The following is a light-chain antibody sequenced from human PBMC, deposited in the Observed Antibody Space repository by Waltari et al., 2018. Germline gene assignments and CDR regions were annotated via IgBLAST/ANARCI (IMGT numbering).Light chain of an antibody. V-gene: IGKV3-15*01. CDR1: QSINSN. CDR3: QQYNKWPLT. CDR2: GVS. J-gene: IGKJ4*01. Sequence: EIVMTQSPATLSVSPGERATLSCRASQSINSNLAWYQQKPGQPPRLLLYGVSTRATAIPARFSASGSGTEFTLTISSLQSEDFAVYYCQQYNKWPLTFGGGTKVEIK.